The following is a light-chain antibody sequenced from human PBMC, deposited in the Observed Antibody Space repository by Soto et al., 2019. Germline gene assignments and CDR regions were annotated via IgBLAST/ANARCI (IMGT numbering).Light chain of an antibody. CDR1: QSVNSN. CDR2: GAS. Sequence: IVMAQSPATRSVYQGKRVTLSSRASQSVNSNLAWYQQKPGQAPRLLIYGASTRASGIPDRFSGSGSGTDFTLTICRLEPEDSAVYYCQQYGSSPTWTFGQGTKVDIK. CDR3: QQYGSSPTWT. V-gene: IGKV3-20*01. J-gene: IGKJ1*01.